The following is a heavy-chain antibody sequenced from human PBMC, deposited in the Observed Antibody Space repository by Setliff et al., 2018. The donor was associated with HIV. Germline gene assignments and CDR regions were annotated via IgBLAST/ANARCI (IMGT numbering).Heavy chain of an antibody. Sequence: PSETLSLTCTVSGDSIRNSCYWGWIRQPPGKGLEWVGTIYLYGNTYHNPSLKRRLSMSIDPPNNRFSLQLSSVTAADTAVYYCARETYDYVWGTYRYRPRHFDYWGQGTLVTSPQ. CDR3: ARETYDYVWGTYRYRPRHFDY. V-gene: IGHV4-38-2*02. D-gene: IGHD3-16*02. CDR1: GDSIRNSCY. J-gene: IGHJ4*02. CDR2: IYLYGNT.